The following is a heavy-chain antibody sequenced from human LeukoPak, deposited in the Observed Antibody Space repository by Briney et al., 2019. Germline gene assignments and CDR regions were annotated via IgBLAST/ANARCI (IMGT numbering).Heavy chain of an antibody. Sequence: GGSLRLSCAASGFTFSSYGMHWVRQAPGKGLEWVAFIRYDGSNKYYADSVKGRFTISRDNSKNTLYLQMNSLRAEDTAVYYCAKGLYYYDSSLDWGQGTLVTVSS. CDR1: GFTFSSYG. J-gene: IGHJ4*02. CDR2: IRYDGSNK. V-gene: IGHV3-30*02. CDR3: AKGLYYYDSSLD. D-gene: IGHD3-22*01.